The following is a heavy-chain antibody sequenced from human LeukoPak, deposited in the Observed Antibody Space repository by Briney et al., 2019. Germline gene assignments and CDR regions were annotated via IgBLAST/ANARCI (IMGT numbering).Heavy chain of an antibody. CDR2: IKDDGSQK. J-gene: IGHJ4*02. CDR1: GFTFSDFW. Sequence: GGSLRLPCAASGFTFSDFWMAWDRQAPGKELEWVANIKDDGSQKYYVDSVKGRFTISRDNAKNSLDLQMNSLRVEDTAVYYCARDGYGEYGYYFDYWGQGTLVTVSS. V-gene: IGHV3-7*01. D-gene: IGHD4-17*01. CDR3: ARDGYGEYGYYFDY.